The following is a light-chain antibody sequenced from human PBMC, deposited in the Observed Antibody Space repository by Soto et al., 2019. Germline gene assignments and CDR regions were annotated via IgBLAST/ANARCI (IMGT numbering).Light chain of an antibody. J-gene: IGLJ2*01. Sequence: QSALTQPASVSGSPGQSITISCTGTSSDVGAYNYVSWHQHHPGKVPKVVIYDVINRPSGVSNRFSGSKSGNTASLTISGLQAEDEADYYSSSYTTTETRIFGGGTKVTVL. CDR2: DVI. CDR3: SSYTTTETRI. V-gene: IGLV2-14*03. CDR1: SSDVGAYNY.